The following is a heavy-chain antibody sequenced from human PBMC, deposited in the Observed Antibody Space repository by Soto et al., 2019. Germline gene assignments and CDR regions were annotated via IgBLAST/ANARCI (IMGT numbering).Heavy chain of an antibody. CDR2: IKQDGSEK. CDR3: ARKLRYRLNYFDY. CDR1: GFTFSSDW. D-gene: IGHD3-16*02. J-gene: IGHJ4*02. Sequence: HPGGSLRLSCAASGFTFSSDWMSWVRQAPGKGLEWVANIKQDGSEKYYVDSVKGRFTISRDNAKNSLYLQMNSLRAEDTAVYYCARKLRYRLNYFDYWGQGTLVTVSS. V-gene: IGHV3-7*05.